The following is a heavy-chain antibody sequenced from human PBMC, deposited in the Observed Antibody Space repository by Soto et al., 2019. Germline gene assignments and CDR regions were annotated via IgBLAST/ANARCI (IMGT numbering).Heavy chain of an antibody. CDR3: ARGEPHSSGWNFDF. CDR2: INPSGGTT. J-gene: IGHJ4*02. D-gene: IGHD6-19*01. V-gene: IGHV1-46*01. CDR1: GYRLTSNY. Sequence: QVQLVQSGAEVKKPGASVKVSCTVYGYRLTSNYIHWVRQAPGEGLEWMGKINPSGGTTRYGQKFQGRVTMTRDTSTSTVYMEMSSLRSEDTAVYYCARGEPHSSGWNFDFWGQGTLVIVSP.